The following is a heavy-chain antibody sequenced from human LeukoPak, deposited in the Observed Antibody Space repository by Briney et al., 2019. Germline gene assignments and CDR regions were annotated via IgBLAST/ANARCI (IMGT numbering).Heavy chain of an antibody. J-gene: IGHJ5*02. D-gene: IGHD2-15*01. Sequence: PGGSLRLSCAASGFTFSSYAMHWVRQAPGKGLEWVAVISYDGSNKYYAGSVKGRFTISRDNSKNTLYLQMNSLRAEDTAVYYCARSVVVAANLWFDPWGQGTLVTVSS. CDR3: ARSVVVAANLWFDP. CDR2: ISYDGSNK. V-gene: IGHV3-30-3*01. CDR1: GFTFSSYA.